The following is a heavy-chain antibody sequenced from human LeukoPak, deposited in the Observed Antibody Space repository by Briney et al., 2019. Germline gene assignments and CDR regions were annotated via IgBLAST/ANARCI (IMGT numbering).Heavy chain of an antibody. Sequence: PGGSLRLSCAVSGFTFSANNMHWVRQAPGKGLGWVTFIEHAGSQRFYADSVKGRFTISRDNSKNALYLHINSLRPEDTAVYYCAKDGGGGTYSFDYWGQGSLVTDSS. D-gene: IGHD3-16*01. CDR1: GFTFSANN. V-gene: IGHV3-30*02. J-gene: IGHJ4*02. CDR2: IEHAGSQR. CDR3: AKDGGGGTYSFDY.